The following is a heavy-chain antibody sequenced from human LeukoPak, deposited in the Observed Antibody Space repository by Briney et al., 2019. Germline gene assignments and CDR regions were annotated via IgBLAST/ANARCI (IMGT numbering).Heavy chain of an antibody. CDR1: GGTLSSYA. CDR3: ARDPGDYDFWSAEPLNWFDP. CDR2: IIPIFGTA. D-gene: IGHD3-3*01. Sequence: SVKVSCKASGGTLSSYAISWVRQAPGQGLEWMGGIIPIFGTANYAQKFQGRVTITADESTSTAYMELSSLRSEDTAVYYCARDPGDYDFWSAEPLNWFDPWGQGTLATVSS. J-gene: IGHJ5*02. V-gene: IGHV1-69*01.